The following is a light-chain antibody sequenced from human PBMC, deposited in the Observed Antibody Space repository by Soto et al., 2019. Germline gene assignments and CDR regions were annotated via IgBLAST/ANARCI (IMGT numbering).Light chain of an antibody. CDR1: SSNIGSNS. Sequence: QSVLTQPPSASGTPGQRVTISCSGSSSNIGSNSVNWYQKFPATAPKLLIYGNTQRPSGVPDRFSGSKSGTSASLAISGLHSEDEADYCCAAWDDSLNGVLFGGGTKLTVL. CDR2: GNT. J-gene: IGLJ3*02. CDR3: AAWDDSLNGVL. V-gene: IGLV1-44*01.